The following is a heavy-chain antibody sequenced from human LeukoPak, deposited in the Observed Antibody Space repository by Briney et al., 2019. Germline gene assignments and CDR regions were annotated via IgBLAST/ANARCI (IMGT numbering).Heavy chain of an antibody. CDR2: ISSSSSYI. Sequence: GGSLRLSCAASGFTFSSYSMNWVRQAPGKGLEWVSSISSSSSYIYYADSVKGRFTISRDNSKNTVYLQMNSLRAEDTAVYHCAKSSSGWTSFDYWGQGTLVTVSS. J-gene: IGHJ4*02. CDR1: GFTFSSYS. CDR3: AKSSSGWTSFDY. V-gene: IGHV3-21*04. D-gene: IGHD6-19*01.